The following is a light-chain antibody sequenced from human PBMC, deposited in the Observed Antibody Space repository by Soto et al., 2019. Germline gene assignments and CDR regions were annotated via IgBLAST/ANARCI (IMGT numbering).Light chain of an antibody. V-gene: IGLV1-40*01. CDR3: ATWDDSLNLLYV. J-gene: IGLJ1*01. CDR2: ANI. Sequence: QSVLTQPPSVSGAPGQRVTISCTRSSSNIGAGYDVHWYQQRPGAAPKLLISANINRPSGVPDRFSGSKSGTSASLAITGLQADDEGDYYCATWDDSLNLLYVFGAGTKVT. CDR1: SSNIGAGYD.